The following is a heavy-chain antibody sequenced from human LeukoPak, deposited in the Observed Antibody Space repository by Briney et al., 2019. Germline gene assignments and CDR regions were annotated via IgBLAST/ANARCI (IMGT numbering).Heavy chain of an antibody. Sequence: ASVTVSCKASGYTFTSYDINWVRQAPGQGLEWMGWMNPNSGNTGYAQNFQGRVTMTRNTSISTAYMELSSLRSEDTAVFYCARVHYSGTYFSQNYFDFWGQGTLVTVSS. CDR3: ARVHYSGTYFSQNYFDF. CDR2: MNPNSGNT. J-gene: IGHJ4*02. CDR1: GYTFTSYD. V-gene: IGHV1-8*02. D-gene: IGHD1-26*01.